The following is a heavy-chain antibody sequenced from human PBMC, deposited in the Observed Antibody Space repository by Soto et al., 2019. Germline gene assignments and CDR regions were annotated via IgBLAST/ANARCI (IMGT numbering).Heavy chain of an antibody. J-gene: IGHJ4*02. CDR1: GGSISSDYYC. CDR2: IYNSVNT. Sequence: QVQLQESGPGLVKPSQTLSLTCTVSGGSISSDYYCWSWIRQSPEKGLECIGHIYNSVNTYSTPSLRSRVTISVDTSKNHFSLQLTSVTAADTAVYYCARGPPGDKVDNWGPGTLVTVSS. V-gene: IGHV4-30-4*01. D-gene: IGHD7-27*01. CDR3: ARGPPGDKVDN.